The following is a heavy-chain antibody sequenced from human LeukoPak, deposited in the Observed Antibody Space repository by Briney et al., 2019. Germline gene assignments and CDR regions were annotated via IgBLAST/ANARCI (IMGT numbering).Heavy chain of an antibody. CDR1: GGTFRTYA. CDR2: ITPIFGSP. V-gene: IGHV1-69*13. J-gene: IGHJ6*02. D-gene: IGHD1-26*01. CDR3: ARVLGGTRPYYALDV. Sequence: SVKVSCKASGGTFRTYAISWVRQAPGQGLEWMGGITPIFGSPEYSQKFQGRVTISADDSSTTVHMEVRSLTSEDTAVYYCARVLGGTRPYYALDVWGQETTVTVSS.